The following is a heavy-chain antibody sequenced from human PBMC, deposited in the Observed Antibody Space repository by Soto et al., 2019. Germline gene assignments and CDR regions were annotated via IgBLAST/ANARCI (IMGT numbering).Heavy chain of an antibody. Sequence: GGSLRLSWAAAGGTGSANYMSWVRQAPGKGLEWVSVLYSSGSTYYPDSVKGRFTISRDNSKNTLYLQMNSLRAEDTAVYYCAILDRRDLSYFDHWGQGTLVTVSS. CDR1: GGTGSANY. J-gene: IGHJ4*02. CDR3: AILDRRDLSYFDH. D-gene: IGHD3-22*01. V-gene: IGHV3-53*01. CDR2: LYSSGST.